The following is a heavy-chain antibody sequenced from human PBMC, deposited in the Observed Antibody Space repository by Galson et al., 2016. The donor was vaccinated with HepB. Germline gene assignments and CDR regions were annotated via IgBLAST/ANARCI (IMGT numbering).Heavy chain of an antibody. D-gene: IGHD3-22*01. CDR3: ARVGPSGYFFDY. CDR2: ISGSGQNT. CDR1: GFTFSSYA. V-gene: IGHV3-23*01. J-gene: IGHJ4*02. Sequence: SLRLSCAASGFTFSSYAMSWVRQAPGKGLEWISSISGSGQNTYYRDSVEGRFTSSRDNSKNTLYLQMNSLRDEDTATYFCARVGPSGYFFDYWGQGALVTVSA.